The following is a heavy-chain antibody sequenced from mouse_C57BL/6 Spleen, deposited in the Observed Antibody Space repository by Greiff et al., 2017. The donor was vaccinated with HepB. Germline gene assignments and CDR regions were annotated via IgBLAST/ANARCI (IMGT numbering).Heavy chain of an antibody. V-gene: IGHV5-9*01. D-gene: IGHD4-1*01. J-gene: IGHJ2*01. CDR1: GFTFSSYT. CDR2: ISGGGGNT. Sequence: EVKLVESGGGLVKPGGSLKLSCAASGFTFSSYTMSWVRQTPEKRLEWVATISGGGGNTYYPDSVKGRFTISRDNAKNTLYLQMSSLRSEDTALYYCARHPGAYYFDYWGQGTTLTVSS. CDR3: ARHPGAYYFDY.